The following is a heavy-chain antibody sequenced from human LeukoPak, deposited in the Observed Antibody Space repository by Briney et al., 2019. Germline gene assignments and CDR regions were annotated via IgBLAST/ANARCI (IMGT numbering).Heavy chain of an antibody. V-gene: IGHV3-30*02. Sequence: GGSLRLSCAASGFIFSSYGMHWVRQAPGKGLEWVAFIRYDGINKYYADSVKGRFTMSRDNSKNTLYLQMNSLRAEDTAVYYCAKETVDYWGQGTLVTVSS. CDR1: GFIFSSYG. CDR3: AKETVDY. J-gene: IGHJ4*02. CDR2: IRYDGINK.